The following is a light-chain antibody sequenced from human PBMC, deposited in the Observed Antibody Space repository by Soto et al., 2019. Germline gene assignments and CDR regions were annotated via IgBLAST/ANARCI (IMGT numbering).Light chain of an antibody. J-gene: IGLJ3*02. V-gene: IGLV2-8*01. CDR2: EVN. CDR1: SSDIGGYNY. CDR3: TAFAGRNNLL. Sequence: QSALTQPPSASGSPGQSVTISCTGTSSDIGGYNYVSWYRQHPGKAPKLMIFEVNKRTSGVPDRFSGSKFGNTASLTVSGLQTEDEADYYCTAFAGRNNLLFGGGTKLTVL.